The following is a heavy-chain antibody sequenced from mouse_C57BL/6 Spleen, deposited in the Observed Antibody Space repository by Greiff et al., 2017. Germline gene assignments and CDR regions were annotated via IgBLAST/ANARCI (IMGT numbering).Heavy chain of an antibody. CDR3: ARDRWGFAY. Sequence: EVKVVESGGGLVKPGGSLKLSCAASGFTFSDYGMHWVRQAPEKGLEGVAYISSGSSTIYYADTVKGRFTISRDNAKNTLFLQMTSLRSEDTAMYYCARDRWGFAYWGQGTLVTVSA. J-gene: IGHJ3*01. CDR2: ISSGSSTI. CDR1: GFTFSDYG. D-gene: IGHD1-1*02. V-gene: IGHV5-17*01.